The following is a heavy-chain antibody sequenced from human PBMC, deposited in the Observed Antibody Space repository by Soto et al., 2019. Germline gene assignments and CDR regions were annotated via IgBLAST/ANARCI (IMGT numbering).Heavy chain of an antibody. D-gene: IGHD4-17*01. CDR2: IKEDGSQK. J-gene: IGHJ4*02. Sequence: PGGSLRLSCAASGFTFSRHWMTWVRQAPGKGLEWVANIKEDGSQKYYVDSVKGRFTISRDNAKNSVCLQMNSLRAEDTAVYYCARDTYGDYGQVLDYSGQATLVTVSS. V-gene: IGHV3-7*01. CDR1: GFTFSRHW. CDR3: ARDTYGDYGQVLDY.